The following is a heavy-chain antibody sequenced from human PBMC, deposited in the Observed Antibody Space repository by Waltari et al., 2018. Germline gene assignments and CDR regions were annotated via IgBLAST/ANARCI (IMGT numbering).Heavy chain of an antibody. V-gene: IGHV5-51*01. CDR2: IYPGDSDT. CDR3: ARLQSYYYYYMDV. CDR1: GYSFTSYW. J-gene: IGHJ6*03. Sequence: EVQLVQSGAEVKKPGESLKISCKGSGYSFTSYWIGWVRQMPGKGLEGMGFIYPGDSDTRYIPSFQGQVTISADKSISTAYLQWSSLKASDTAMYYCARLQSYYYYYMDVWGKGTTVTVSS.